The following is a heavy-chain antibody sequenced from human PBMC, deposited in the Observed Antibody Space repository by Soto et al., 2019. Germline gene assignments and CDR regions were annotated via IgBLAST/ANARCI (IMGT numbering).Heavy chain of an antibody. V-gene: IGHV1-18*01. Sequence: ASVEVSCKASGYTFTIYGIIWVRQAPGQGLEWMGWISAYNGNTNYAQKLQGRVTMTTDTSTSTAYMELRSLRSDDTAVYYCAREWVVPAAMPPTLDYWGQGTLVTVSS. CDR1: GYTFTIYG. J-gene: IGHJ4*02. CDR2: ISAYNGNT. D-gene: IGHD2-2*01. CDR3: AREWVVPAAMPPTLDY.